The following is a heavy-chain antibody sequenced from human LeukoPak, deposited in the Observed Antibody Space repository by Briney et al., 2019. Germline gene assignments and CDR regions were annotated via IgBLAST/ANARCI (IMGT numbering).Heavy chain of an antibody. J-gene: IGHJ4*02. CDR1: GFTFDDYG. Sequence: PGGSLRLSCAASGFTFDDYGMSWVRQAPGRGLEWVSGINWNGGSTGYADSVKGRFTISRDNAKNSLYLQMNSLRAEDTALYYCARVSVGSHYFDYWGQGTLVTVSS. D-gene: IGHD2-15*01. CDR2: INWNGGST. V-gene: IGHV3-20*04. CDR3: ARVSVGSHYFDY.